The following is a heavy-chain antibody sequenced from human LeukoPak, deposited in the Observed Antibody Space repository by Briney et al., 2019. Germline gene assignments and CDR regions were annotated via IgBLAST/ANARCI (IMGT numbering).Heavy chain of an antibody. CDR3: ARSGGATGLSHFDY. J-gene: IGHJ4*02. CDR1: GFTFSTYA. Sequence: GGSLRLSCAASGFTFSTYAMHWVRQAPGKGLEWVAVISYDGSNKFYTGSVKGRFTISRDNSKNTLYLQMNSLRPEDTAEYYCARSGGATGLSHFDYWGQGTLVTVSS. V-gene: IGHV3-30-3*01. CDR2: ISYDGSNK. D-gene: IGHD1-26*01.